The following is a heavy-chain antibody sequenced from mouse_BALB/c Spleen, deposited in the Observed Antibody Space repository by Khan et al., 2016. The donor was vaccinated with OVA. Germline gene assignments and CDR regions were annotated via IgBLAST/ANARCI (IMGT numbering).Heavy chain of an antibody. J-gene: IGHJ4*01. V-gene: IGHV2-3*01. CDR3: AKFTPYYYSVDY. CDR2: IWGDGST. CDR1: GFSLTSYG. D-gene: IGHD1-1*01. Sequence: QIQLVQSGPGLVAPSQSLSITCTVSGFSLTSYGVNWVRQPPGKGLEWLGVIWGDGSTNYHSTLKSRLIISKDNSKSQVFLKLNSLQTDDTATYYCAKFTPYYYSVDYWGQGTSVTVSS.